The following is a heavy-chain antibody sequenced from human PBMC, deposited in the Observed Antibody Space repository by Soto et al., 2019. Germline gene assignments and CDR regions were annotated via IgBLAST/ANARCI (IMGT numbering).Heavy chain of an antibody. CDR3: ARGLDSSPNYAFDI. V-gene: IGHV3-30-3*01. J-gene: IGHJ3*02. CDR2: ISYDGSNK. CDR1: GFTFSSYA. D-gene: IGHD6-13*01. Sequence: GGSLRLSCAASGFTFSSYAMHWVRQAPGKGLEWVAVISYDGSNKYYADSVKGRFTISRDNSKNTLYLQMNSLRAEDTAVYYRARGLDSSPNYAFDIWGQGTMVTVSS.